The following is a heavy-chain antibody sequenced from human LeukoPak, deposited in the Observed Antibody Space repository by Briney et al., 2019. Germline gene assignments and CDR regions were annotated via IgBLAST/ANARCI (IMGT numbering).Heavy chain of an antibody. D-gene: IGHD5-18*01. CDR2: ISYDGSNK. J-gene: IGHJ6*03. Sequence: PGRSLRLSCAAPGFTFSSYAMHWVRQAPGKGLEWEAVISYDGSNKYYADSVKGRFTISRDNSKNTLYLQMNSLRAEDTAVYYCARDGTAMAQDYYYMDVWGKGTTVTVSS. CDR3: ARDGTAMAQDYYYMDV. V-gene: IGHV3-30*04. CDR1: GFTFSSYA.